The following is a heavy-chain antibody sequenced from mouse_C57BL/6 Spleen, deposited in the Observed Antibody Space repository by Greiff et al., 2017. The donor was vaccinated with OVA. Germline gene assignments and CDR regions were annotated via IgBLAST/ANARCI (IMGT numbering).Heavy chain of an antibody. Sequence: EVQLVESGPGMVKPSQSLSLTCTVTGYSITSGYDWHWIRHFPGNKLEWMGYISYSGSTNYNPSLKSRISITHDTSKNHFFLKLNSVTTEDTATYYCARRGNDYDDAMDYWGQGTSVTVSS. CDR3: ARRGNDYDDAMDY. V-gene: IGHV3-1*01. CDR2: ISYSGST. D-gene: IGHD2-4*01. CDR1: GYSITSGYD. J-gene: IGHJ4*01.